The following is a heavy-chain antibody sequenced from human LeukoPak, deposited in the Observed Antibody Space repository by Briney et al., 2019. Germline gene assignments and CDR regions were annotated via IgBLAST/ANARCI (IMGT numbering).Heavy chain of an antibody. CDR1: GFSVYS. CDR2: IGRSGDRTT. D-gene: IGHD3-10*01. Sequence: PGGSLRLSCAASGFSVYSLNWVRQAPGKGLEWVAYIGRSGDRTTKYADSVEGRFTISRDNAEDSLFLQMNSLRVEDTAVYYCAVPPLSGTGSSRPLAGVDVWGQGTTVTVSS. CDR3: AVPPLSGTGSSRPLAGVDV. V-gene: IGHV3-48*04. J-gene: IGHJ6*02.